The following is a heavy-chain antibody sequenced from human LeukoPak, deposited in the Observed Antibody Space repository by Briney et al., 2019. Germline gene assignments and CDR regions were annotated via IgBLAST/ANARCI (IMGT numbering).Heavy chain of an antibody. Sequence: SSETLSLTCTVSGGSISSSSYYWGWIRQHPGKGLEWIGYIYYSGSTYYNPSLKSRVTISVDTSKNQFSLKLSSVTAADTAVYYCARSGTRSGSYCMDYWGQGTLVTVSS. D-gene: IGHD1-26*01. CDR3: ARSGTRSGSYCMDY. V-gene: IGHV4-31*03. CDR2: IYYSGST. J-gene: IGHJ4*02. CDR1: GGSISSSSYY.